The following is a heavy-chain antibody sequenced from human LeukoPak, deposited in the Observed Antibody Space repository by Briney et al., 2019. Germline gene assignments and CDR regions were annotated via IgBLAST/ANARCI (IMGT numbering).Heavy chain of an antibody. Sequence: QAGGSLRLSCAVSGFTFRSYSMNWVRQAPGKGLEWVSYISSSSSTIYYADSVKGRFTISRDNAKNSLYLQMNSLRAEDTAVYYCARVEARTMVPPWGQGTLVTVSS. CDR2: ISSSSSTI. CDR1: GFTFRSYS. D-gene: IGHD4/OR15-4a*01. J-gene: IGHJ5*02. V-gene: IGHV3-48*04. CDR3: ARVEARTMVPP.